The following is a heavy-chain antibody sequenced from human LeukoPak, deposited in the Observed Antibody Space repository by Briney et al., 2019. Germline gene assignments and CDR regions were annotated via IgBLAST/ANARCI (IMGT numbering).Heavy chain of an antibody. J-gene: IGHJ4*02. V-gene: IGHV4-59*11. Sequence: PSETLSLTCTVSGGSISSHYWSWIRQPPGKGLEWIGYIYYSGSTNYNPSLKSRVTMSVDSSNNQFSLKLSSVTAADTAVYYCARENTGSYREFDYWGQGTLVIVSS. D-gene: IGHD1-26*01. CDR2: IYYSGST. CDR1: GGSISSHY. CDR3: ARENTGSYREFDY.